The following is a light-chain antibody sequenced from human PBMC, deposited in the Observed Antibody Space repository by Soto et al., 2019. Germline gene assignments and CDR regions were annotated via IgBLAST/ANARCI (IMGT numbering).Light chain of an antibody. J-gene: IGLJ1*01. CDR2: EVT. Sequence: QSVLTKPASVSGSPVQSITISCSGTTSDVGIVSWYQHHPGKAPKLMIHEVTKRPSGVSDRFSGSKSGNSASLTISGLQVEDEADYFCCSFGGSGYVFGTVTKVTVL. CDR1: TSDVGI. V-gene: IGLV2-23*02. CDR3: CSFGGSGYV.